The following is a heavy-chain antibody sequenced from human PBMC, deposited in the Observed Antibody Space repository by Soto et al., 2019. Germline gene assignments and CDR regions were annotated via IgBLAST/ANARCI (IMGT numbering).Heavy chain of an antibody. Sequence: ASVKVGCKASGDTVTIYYMDGVRQAPGQGLEWMGIINPSGGSTSYAQKFQGRVTMTRDTSTSTVYMELSSLRSEDTAVYYCARVRDGYKHYYGMDVWGQGTTVTVSS. D-gene: IGHD5-12*01. V-gene: IGHV1-46*01. CDR3: ARVRDGYKHYYGMDV. CDR1: GDTVTIYY. J-gene: IGHJ6*02. CDR2: INPSGGST.